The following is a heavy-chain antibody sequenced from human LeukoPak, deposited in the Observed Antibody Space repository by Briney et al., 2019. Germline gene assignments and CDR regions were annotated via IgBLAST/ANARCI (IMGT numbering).Heavy chain of an antibody. D-gene: IGHD1-26*01. J-gene: IGHJ2*01. Sequence: GGSLRLSCAASGFTFSSYWMSWVRQAPGKGLEWVANIKQDGSEKYHVDSVKGRFTISRDNAKNSLYLQMNSLRAEDTAVYYCAREVSGSYSRWYFDLWGRGTLVAVSS. CDR1: GFTFSSYW. CDR3: AREVSGSYSRWYFDL. V-gene: IGHV3-7*01. CDR2: IKQDGSEK.